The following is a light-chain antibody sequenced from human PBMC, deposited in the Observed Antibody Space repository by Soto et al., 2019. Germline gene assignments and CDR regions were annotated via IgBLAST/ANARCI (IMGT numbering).Light chain of an antibody. J-gene: IGKJ5*01. CDR2: DAS. CDR3: QQGSNWPIT. V-gene: IGKV3-11*01. CDR1: QRVSSN. Sequence: VVLTHSPATLSLSPGERATHSCRASQRVSSNLAWYQQKPGQAPRLLIYDASNRAAGIPARFSGSGSGTDFTLTISSVEPEDFPVYYCQQGSNWPITFGQGTRLE.